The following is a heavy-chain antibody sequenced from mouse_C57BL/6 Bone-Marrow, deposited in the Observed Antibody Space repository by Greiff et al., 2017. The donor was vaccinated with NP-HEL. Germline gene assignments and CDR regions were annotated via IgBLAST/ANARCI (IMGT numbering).Heavy chain of an antibody. V-gene: IGHV1-26*01. CDR3: ARGHYGSG. Sequence: EVQLQQSGPELVKPGASVKISCKASGYTFTDYYMNWVKQSHGKSLEWIGDINPNNGGTSYNQKFKGKATLTVDKSSSTAYMELRSLTSEDSAVYYCARGHYGSGWGQGTTLTVSS. J-gene: IGHJ2*01. CDR1: GYTFTDYY. CDR2: INPNNGGT. D-gene: IGHD1-1*01.